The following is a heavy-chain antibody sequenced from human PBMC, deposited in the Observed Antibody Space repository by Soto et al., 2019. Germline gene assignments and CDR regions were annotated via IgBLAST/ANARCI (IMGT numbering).Heavy chain of an antibody. CDR3: AKGDFDC. V-gene: IGHV3-53*01. Sequence: EVQLVESGGGLMQPGGSLRLSCAVSGVTVRSNYMSWVRQAPGKGLEWVAIVFSGGKTYYADSVKGRFTVSRDNSKNTLDLQMNSLRAEDTAVYYCAKGDFDCWGQGTLVTVSS. CDR2: VFSGGKT. D-gene: IGHD3-16*01. CDR1: GVTVRSNY. J-gene: IGHJ4*02.